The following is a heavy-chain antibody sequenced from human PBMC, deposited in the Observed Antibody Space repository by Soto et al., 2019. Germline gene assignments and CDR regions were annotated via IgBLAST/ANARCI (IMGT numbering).Heavy chain of an antibody. CDR2: ISGSGGAT. CDR3: AKCDTSTTCFYNYFDP. V-gene: IGHV3-23*01. CDR1: GFTFRSYA. D-gene: IGHD2-2*01. J-gene: IGHJ5*02. Sequence: GESLKISCAASGFTFRSYAMSWVRQAPGKGLEWVSSISGSGGATYYADSVRGRFTISRDNSKDTLYLQMNSLRAEDTAVYYCAKCDTSTTCFYNYFDPSGQGTVVTVSS.